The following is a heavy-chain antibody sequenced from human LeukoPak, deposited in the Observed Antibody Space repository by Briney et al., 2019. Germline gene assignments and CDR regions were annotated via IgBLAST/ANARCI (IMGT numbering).Heavy chain of an antibody. CDR2: IYYSGTT. D-gene: IGHD6-19*01. V-gene: IGHV4-39*07. J-gene: IGHJ5*02. Sequence: PSETLSLTCTVSGASLSTFIFYWGWIRQTPGKGLEWIGSIYYSGTTYYNPSLESRVTISIDTSKTQFSVKLTSVTAADTAVYYCARDQGAVAGIDPWGEGTLVTVSS. CDR1: GASLSTFIFY. CDR3: ARDQGAVAGIDP.